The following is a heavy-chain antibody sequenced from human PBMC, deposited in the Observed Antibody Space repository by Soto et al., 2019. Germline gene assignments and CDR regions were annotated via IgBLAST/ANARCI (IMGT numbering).Heavy chain of an antibody. CDR1: GGSISSSSYY. V-gene: IGHV4-39*01. D-gene: IGHD3-22*01. CDR3: ARRGGYYPPFFDY. CDR2: IYYSGST. Sequence: QLQLQESGPGLVKPSETLSLTCTVSGGSISSSSYYWGWIRQPPGKGLEWIGSIYYSGSTYYNPSLKSRVTISVDTSKNQFSLKLSSVTAADTAVYYCARRGGYYPPFFDYWGQGTLVTVSS. J-gene: IGHJ4*02.